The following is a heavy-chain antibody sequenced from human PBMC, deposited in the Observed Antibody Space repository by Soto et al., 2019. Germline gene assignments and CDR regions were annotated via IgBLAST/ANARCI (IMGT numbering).Heavy chain of an antibody. J-gene: IGHJ4*02. CDR2: INPKNGGT. V-gene: IGHV1-2*02. Sequence: QVRLVQSGAEVKKPGASVKVTCKPSGYTFTDAYIHWVRQAPGQGLEWLGWINPKNGGTNYAQKFQGRVTMPRDTSSSTAFMKLSSLNSNDPAVYSCAREEGTELDFWGQGTLVTVSS. CDR3: AREEGTELDF. CDR1: GYTFTDAY. D-gene: IGHD1-7*01.